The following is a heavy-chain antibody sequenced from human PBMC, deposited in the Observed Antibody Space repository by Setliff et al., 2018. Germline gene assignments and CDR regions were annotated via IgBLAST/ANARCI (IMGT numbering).Heavy chain of an antibody. CDR1: GYTFSNYG. CDR2: ISAYTGNT. D-gene: IGHD3-22*01. CDR3: SRINFYVSSGFYYASDY. V-gene: IGHV1-18*01. Sequence: GASVKVSCKASGYTFSNYGITWVRQAPGQGLEWMGWISAYTGNTKFAQKFQGRVTMTTDTSTSTTYLELRSLTSDDTAVYYCSRINFYVSSGFYYASDYWGQGTLVTVSS. J-gene: IGHJ4*02.